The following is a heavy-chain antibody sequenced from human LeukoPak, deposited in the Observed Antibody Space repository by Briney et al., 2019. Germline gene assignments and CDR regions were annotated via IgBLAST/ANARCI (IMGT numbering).Heavy chain of an antibody. Sequence: GGSLRLSCAASGFTFDDYAMHWVRQAPGKGLEWVSGISWNSGGIGYADSVKGRFTISRDNAKNSLYLQMNSLRAEDTALYYCAKDMSYGSVSGGPFDPWGQGTLVTVSS. CDR1: GFTFDDYA. CDR3: AKDMSYGSVSGGPFDP. D-gene: IGHD3-10*01. V-gene: IGHV3-9*01. CDR2: ISWNSGGI. J-gene: IGHJ5*02.